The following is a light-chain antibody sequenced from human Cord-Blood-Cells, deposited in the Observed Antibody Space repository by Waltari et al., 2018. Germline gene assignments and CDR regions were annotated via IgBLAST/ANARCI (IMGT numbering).Light chain of an antibody. J-gene: IGLJ3*02. CDR2: DVS. CDR3: SSYTSSSNWV. V-gene: IGLV2-14*01. Sequence: QSALTQPASVSGSPEQSITISCTGTSSDVGGYNYVSWYQQHPGKAPKLMIYDVSNRPSGVSNRFSGSKSGNTASLTISGLQAEDEADYYCSSYTSSSNWVFGGGTKLTVL. CDR1: SSDVGGYNY.